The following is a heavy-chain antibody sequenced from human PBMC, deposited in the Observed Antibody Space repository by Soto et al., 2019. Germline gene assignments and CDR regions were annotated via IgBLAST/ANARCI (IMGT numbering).Heavy chain of an antibody. D-gene: IGHD1-26*01. V-gene: IGHV3-23*01. CDR2: ISGSGGST. Sequence: PGGSLRLSCAASGFTFSSYAMSWVRQAPGKGLEWVSAISGSGGSTYYADSVKGRFTISRDNSKNTLYLQMNSLRAEDAAVYYCATLLRELRSNGWFDPWGQGTLVTVSS. CDR3: ATLLRELRSNGWFDP. CDR1: GFTFSSYA. J-gene: IGHJ5*02.